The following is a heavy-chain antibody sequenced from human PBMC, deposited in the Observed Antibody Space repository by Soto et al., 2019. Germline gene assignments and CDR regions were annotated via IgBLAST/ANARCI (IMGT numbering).Heavy chain of an antibody. J-gene: IGHJ6*02. CDR2: MNQNGGEI. D-gene: IGHD1-1*01. V-gene: IGHV3-7*05. CDR3: ASQRTSYDMDV. Sequence: EVQLVESGGGLVQPGGSLRLSCTVSGFTFGDFWMTWVRQAPGKGLEWVANMNQNGGEIYYADSVRGRFVISRDNAKNSLFLKMNSLSAEAPALYYCASQRTSYDMDVWGQGTTVTVSS. CDR1: GFTFGDFW.